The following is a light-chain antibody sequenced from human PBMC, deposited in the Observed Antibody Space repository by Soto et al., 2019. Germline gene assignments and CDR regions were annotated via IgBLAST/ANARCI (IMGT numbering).Light chain of an antibody. CDR1: QSVSNNF. J-gene: IGKJ2*01. CDR2: AAS. Sequence: EIVVTQSPGTLSLTPGERATLSCRASQSVSNNFLAWYQQKGGQAPRLLIYAASSGATGIPGRFSGSGSGTDFTLTISRLEPGDSAVYYCQQYGSSPNTFGQGTKLEIK. CDR3: QQYGSSPNT. V-gene: IGKV3-20*01.